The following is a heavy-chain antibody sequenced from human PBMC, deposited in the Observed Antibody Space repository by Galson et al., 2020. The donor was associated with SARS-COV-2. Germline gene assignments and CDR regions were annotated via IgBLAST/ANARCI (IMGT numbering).Heavy chain of an antibody. CDR3: ATSRGDDYYAFDH. CDR2: IYYSGDT. CDR1: GGSISSSSYH. D-gene: IGHD3-10*01. Sequence: SQTPSLTCTVSGGSISSSSYHWGCIRQPPGKGLEWIGSIYYSGDTYYNPSLKSRVTISVDTSKNQFSLKLSSVTAADTAVYYCATSRGDDYYAFDHWGHGALVTVSS. V-gene: IGHV4-39*05. J-gene: IGHJ4*01.